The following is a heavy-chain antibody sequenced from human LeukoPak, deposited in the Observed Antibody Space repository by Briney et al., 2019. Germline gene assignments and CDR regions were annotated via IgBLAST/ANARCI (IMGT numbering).Heavy chain of an antibody. V-gene: IGHV4-4*09. CDR1: GCSISSYD. J-gene: IGHJ4*02. CDR2: IYTSGST. D-gene: IGHD5/OR15-5a*01. CDR3: ARLALVGSNFDY. Sequence: PSETLSLTCAVSGCSISSYDWSWIRQPPGKGLEWIGYIYTSGSTNYNPSLKSRVTISVDTSKNQFSLKLSSVTAADTAVYYCARLALVGSNFDYWGKGTLVTVSS.